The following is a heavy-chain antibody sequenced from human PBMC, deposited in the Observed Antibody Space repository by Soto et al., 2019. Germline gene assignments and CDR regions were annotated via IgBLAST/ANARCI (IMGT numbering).Heavy chain of an antibody. CDR1: GFTFSSHS. V-gene: IGHV3-30*04. Sequence: QVQLVESGGGVVQPGRSLRLSCAPSGFTFSSHSMHWVRQAPGKGLEWVAVIAFDGSYKYYADSVKGRFTISRDNSKNTLYLQMNSLRAEDTAVYYCARGASIVVAGTSFDYWGQGTLGHRLL. D-gene: IGHD6-19*01. CDR3: ARGASIVVAGTSFDY. J-gene: IGHJ4*02. CDR2: IAFDGSYK.